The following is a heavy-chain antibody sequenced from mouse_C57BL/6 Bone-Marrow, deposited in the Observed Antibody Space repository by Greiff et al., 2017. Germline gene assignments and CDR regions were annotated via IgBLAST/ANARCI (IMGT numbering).Heavy chain of an antibody. D-gene: IGHD2-1*01. Sequence: QVQLQQSGAELVRPGTSVKLSCKASGYTFTSYWMHWVKQRPGQGLEWIGVIDPSDSYTNYNQKFKGKATLTVDTSSSTAYMQLSSLTSEDSAVYYCARGGIYYGNYWYFDVWGTGTTVTVSS. CDR2: IDPSDSYT. J-gene: IGHJ1*03. CDR3: ARGGIYYGNYWYFDV. CDR1: GYTFTSYW. V-gene: IGHV1-59*01.